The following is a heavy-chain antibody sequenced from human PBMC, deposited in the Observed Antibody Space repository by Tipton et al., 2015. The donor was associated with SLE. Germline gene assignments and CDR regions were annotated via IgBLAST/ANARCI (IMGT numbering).Heavy chain of an antibody. CDR3: ARRRGSSGWSNNWFDP. V-gene: IGHV4-30-2*01. Sequence: TLSLTCAVSGGSISSGGYSWNWIRQPPGKGLEWIGYIYHSGSTSYNPSLKSRVTISVDRSKNQFSLKLSSVTAADTAVYYCARRRGSSGWSNNWFDPWGQGTLVTVSS. CDR2: IYHSGST. J-gene: IGHJ5*02. CDR1: GGSISSGGYS. D-gene: IGHD6-19*01.